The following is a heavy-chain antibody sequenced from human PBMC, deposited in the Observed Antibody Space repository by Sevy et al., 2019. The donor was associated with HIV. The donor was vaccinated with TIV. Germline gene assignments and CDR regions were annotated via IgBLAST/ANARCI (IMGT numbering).Heavy chain of an antibody. CDR1: GFTFSSYG. CDR3: AKDDIVVVPAASPAPDY. D-gene: IGHD2-2*01. J-gene: IGHJ4*02. Sequence: GGSLRLSCAASGFTFSSYGMHWVRQAPGKGLEWVAVISYDGSNKYYADSVKGRFTISRDNSKNTLYLQMNSLRAEDTAVYYGAKDDIVVVPAASPAPDYWGQGTLVTVSS. V-gene: IGHV3-30*18. CDR2: ISYDGSNK.